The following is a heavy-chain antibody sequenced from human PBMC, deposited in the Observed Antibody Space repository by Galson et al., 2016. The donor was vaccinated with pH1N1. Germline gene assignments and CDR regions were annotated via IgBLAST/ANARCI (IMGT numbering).Heavy chain of an antibody. CDR1: GDSVSSNSAA. D-gene: IGHD6-19*01. CDR2: TYYRSKWFY. V-gene: IGHV6-1*01. J-gene: IGHJ4*02. CDR3: ARHSPGRAVGVFDC. Sequence: CAISGDSVSSNSAAWNWIRQSPSRGLEWLGRTYYRSKWFYNYAVSVQGRITINPDTSKNQFPLQLNSVTPEDTAVYYCARHSPGRAVGVFDCWGQGTLVTVSP.